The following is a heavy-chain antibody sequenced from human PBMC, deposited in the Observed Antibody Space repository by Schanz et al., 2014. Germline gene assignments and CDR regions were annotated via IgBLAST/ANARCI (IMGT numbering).Heavy chain of an antibody. CDR3: ARGGSTEDVFDI. Sequence: QVQLVQSGPEVKKPGSSVKVSCQAFGDTFSTYPINWLRQAPGQGLEWMGRIIPIHGIVNYAQKFQDRVRITAGKSTSTAYMEQNSLRCDCTAVYYCARGGSTEDVFDIWGQGTILTVSS. V-gene: IGHV1-69*02. D-gene: IGHD1-26*01. J-gene: IGHJ3*02. CDR1: GDTFSTYP. CDR2: IIPIHGIV.